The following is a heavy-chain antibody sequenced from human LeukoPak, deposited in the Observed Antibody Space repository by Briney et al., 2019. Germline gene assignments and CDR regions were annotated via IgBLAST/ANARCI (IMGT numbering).Heavy chain of an antibody. V-gene: IGHV3-23*01. D-gene: IGHD5-24*01. CDR1: GFSFGGYA. J-gene: IGHJ4*02. Sequence: SGGSLRLSCAASGFSFGGYAMAWVRQAPGKGLEWISSISGSGATANYADSVRGRFIISRENSANRLDLQMNSLRVEDAAVYYCAKDRAGYNVKGSDYWGQGTLVTVSS. CDR2: ISGSGATA. CDR3: AKDRAGYNVKGSDY.